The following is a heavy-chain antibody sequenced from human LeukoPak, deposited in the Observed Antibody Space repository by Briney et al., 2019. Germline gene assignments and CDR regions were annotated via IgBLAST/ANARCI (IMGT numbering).Heavy chain of an antibody. CDR3: ARENGGVLFSSYTYYFDY. V-gene: IGHV6-1*01. J-gene: IGHJ4*02. CDR1: GDSVSSNSAA. D-gene: IGHD2-2*02. CDR2: IYYRSKWYN. Sequence: SQTLSLTCAISGDSVSSNSAAWNWIRQSPSRGLEWLVRIYYRSKWYNDYAVSVKSRITINPDTSKNQFSLQLNSVTPEDTAVYYCARENGGVLFSSYTYYFDYWGQGTLVTVSS.